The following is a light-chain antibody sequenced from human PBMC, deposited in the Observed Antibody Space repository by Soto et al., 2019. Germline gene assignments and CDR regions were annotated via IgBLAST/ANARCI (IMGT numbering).Light chain of an antibody. Sequence: EIVLTQSPATLSLSPGERATRSCRASQSVSSYLAWYQHKPGQAPRLLIYDASSRATGIPARFSGSGSGTDFTLTIISLEPEDFAVYYCQQRSNWPLTFGGGTTVEIK. CDR1: QSVSSY. V-gene: IGKV3-11*01. CDR2: DAS. CDR3: QQRSNWPLT. J-gene: IGKJ4*01.